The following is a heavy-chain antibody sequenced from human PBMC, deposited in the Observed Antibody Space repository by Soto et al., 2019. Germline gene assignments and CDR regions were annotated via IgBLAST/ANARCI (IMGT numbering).Heavy chain of an antibody. CDR2: IYWDDDK. V-gene: IGHV2-5*02. CDR1: GFSLSTSGEG. Sequence: QITLKESGPTLVKPTQTLTLTCTFSGFSLSTSGEGVGWIRQPPGKALEWLVLIYWDDDKRYSPSLKSTLTITKDTSKNQLVVTMTNMDPVDTATYYLAHSYDYGDYDGVNWFDPWGQGTLVTVAS. J-gene: IGHJ5*02. CDR3: AHSYDYGDYDGVNWFDP. D-gene: IGHD4-17*01.